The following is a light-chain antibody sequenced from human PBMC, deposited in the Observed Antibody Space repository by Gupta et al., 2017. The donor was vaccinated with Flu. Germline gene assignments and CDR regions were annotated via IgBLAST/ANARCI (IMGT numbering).Light chain of an antibody. CDR1: QSISNY. CDR3: QQSYSSLFT. J-gene: IGKJ3*01. V-gene: IGKV1-39*01. Sequence: PSYLSESVGDRVTITCRASQSISNYLNWYQQKPWKAPKLLIYAASSLQSGVTSRFSGSGSGTDFTLTISRLQPEDFATYYCQQSYSSLFTFGHGTKVDIK. CDR2: AAS.